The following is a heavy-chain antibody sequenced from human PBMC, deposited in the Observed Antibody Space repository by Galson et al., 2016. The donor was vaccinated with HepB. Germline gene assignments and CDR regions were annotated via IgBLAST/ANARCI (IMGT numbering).Heavy chain of an antibody. CDR2: IYHSGNA. J-gene: IGHJ4*02. V-gene: IGHV4-31*03. CDR1: GGSISSGAYY. D-gene: IGHD3-22*01. Sequence: TLSLTCTASGGSISSGAYYWSWIRHHPGNGLEWIGYIYHSGNAYYSPSLQSRISISLDTSKNQFSLNLSSVTAADTAIYYCARASLDYYYDTSGYLDHWGQGTLVTVSS. CDR3: ARASLDYYYDTSGYLDH.